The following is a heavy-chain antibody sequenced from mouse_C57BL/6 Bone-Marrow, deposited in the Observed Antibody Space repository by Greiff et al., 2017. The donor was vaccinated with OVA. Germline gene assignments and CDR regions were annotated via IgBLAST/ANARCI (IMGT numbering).Heavy chain of an antibody. Sequence: DVQLQESGGGLVKPGGSLKLSCAASGFTFSSYAMSWVRQTPEKRLEWVATISDGGSYTYYPDNVKGRFTISRENAKNNLYLQMSHLKSEDTAMYYCARVLWYFDVWGTGTTVTVSA. V-gene: IGHV5-4*01. J-gene: IGHJ1*03. D-gene: IGHD2-14*01. CDR1: GFTFSSYA. CDR2: ISDGGSYT. CDR3: ARVLWYFDV.